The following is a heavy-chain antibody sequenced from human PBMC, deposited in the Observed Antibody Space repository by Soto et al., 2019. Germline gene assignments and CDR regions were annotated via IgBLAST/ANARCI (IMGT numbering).Heavy chain of an antibody. CDR3: ARGGIAAARAPDYFDY. D-gene: IGHD6-13*01. Sequence: SVKVSCKASGGTFSSYTISWVRQAPGQGLEWMGRIIPILGIANYAQKFQGRVTITADKSTSTAYMELSSLRSEDTAVYYCARGGIAAARAPDYFDYWGQGTLVTVSS. CDR2: IIPILGIA. CDR1: GGTFSSYT. V-gene: IGHV1-69*02. J-gene: IGHJ4*02.